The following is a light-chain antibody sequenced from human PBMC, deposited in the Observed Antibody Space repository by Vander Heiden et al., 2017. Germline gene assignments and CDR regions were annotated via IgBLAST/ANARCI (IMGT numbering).Light chain of an antibody. CDR1: QSVSYSSNNKNY. CDR2: WTS. V-gene: IGKV4-1*01. J-gene: IGKJ1*01. CDR3: QQYYGTPPT. Sequence: DIVMTQSPASLAVSLGERATINCKSSQSVSYSSNNKNYLAWYRQKPGQPPKLLIYWTSTRESGVPDRFSGSGSGTDFTLTISSLQADDVAVYYCQQYYGTPPTFGQGTKVEI.